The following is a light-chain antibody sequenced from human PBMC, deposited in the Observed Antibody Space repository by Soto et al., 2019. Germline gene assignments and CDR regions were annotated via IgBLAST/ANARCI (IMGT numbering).Light chain of an antibody. Sequence: QSALTQPPSASGSPGQSVTISCTGAGTDVGQYNYVSWYQQHPGKAPKLLIHHVSRRPSGVPARFSGSKSGNTASLTVSGLQTEDEADYYCQSYDSSLSGVVFGGGTKLTVL. J-gene: IGLJ2*01. CDR1: GTDVGQYNY. CDR3: QSYDSSLSGVV. V-gene: IGLV2-8*01. CDR2: HVS.